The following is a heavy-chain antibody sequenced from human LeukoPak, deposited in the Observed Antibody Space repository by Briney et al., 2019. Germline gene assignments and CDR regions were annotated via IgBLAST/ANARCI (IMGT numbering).Heavy chain of an antibody. Sequence: SETLSLTCTVSGGSISSSSYYLGWIRQPPGKGLEWIGRTYYSGSTYYTPPLKSRVTISADTSKNQFSLKLSSVTAADTAVFFCASVYSPTINWFDPWGQGTQVTVSS. V-gene: IGHV4-39*01. D-gene: IGHD5-18*01. CDR3: ASVYSPTINWFDP. CDR1: GGSISSSSYY. CDR2: TYYSGST. J-gene: IGHJ5*02.